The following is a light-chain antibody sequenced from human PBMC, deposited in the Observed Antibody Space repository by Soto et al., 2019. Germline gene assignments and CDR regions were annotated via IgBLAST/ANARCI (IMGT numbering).Light chain of an antibody. CDR1: QSVSSSY. CDR2: GAS. CDR3: QQYGSSTWT. J-gene: IGKJ1*01. Sequence: EIVWTQSPGTLSLSPGERATLSCRASQSVSSSYLAWYQKKPGQAPRLLIYGASSRATGIPDRFSGSGSGTDFNLTISRLETEDFAVYYCQQYGSSTWTFGQGTKVDIK. V-gene: IGKV3-20*01.